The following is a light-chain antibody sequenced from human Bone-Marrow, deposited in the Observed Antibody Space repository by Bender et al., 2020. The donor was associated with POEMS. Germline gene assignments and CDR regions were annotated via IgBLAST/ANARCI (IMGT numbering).Light chain of an antibody. CDR1: KLGDNY. Sequence: SYELTQPPSVSVSPGQTASIPCSGDKLGDNYVCWYQQKPGQSPTLVIYQDDKRPSGIPERFSGSNSGNTATLTISGLQAEDDADYYCSSYASSRSLVFGGGTKLTVL. J-gene: IGLJ2*01. CDR3: SSYASSRSLV. V-gene: IGLV3-1*01. CDR2: QDD.